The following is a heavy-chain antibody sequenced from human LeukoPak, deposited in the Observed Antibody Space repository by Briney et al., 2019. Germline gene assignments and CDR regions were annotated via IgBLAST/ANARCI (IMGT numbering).Heavy chain of an antibody. J-gene: IGHJ6*02. V-gene: IGHV4-61*02. CDR1: GGSIGSGSYY. CDR3: ARGPGYYYYGMDV. CDR2: IYTSGST. Sequence: SQTLSLTCTVSGGSIGSGSYYWSWIRQPAGKGLEWIGRIYTSGSTNYNPSLKSRVTISVDTSKNQFSLKLSSVTAADTAVYYCARGPGYYYYGMDVWGQGTTVTVSS.